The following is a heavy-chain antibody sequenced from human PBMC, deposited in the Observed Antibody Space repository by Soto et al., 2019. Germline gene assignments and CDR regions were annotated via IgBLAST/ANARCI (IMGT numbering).Heavy chain of an antibody. CDR3: ARDFPPSDSDSSGSHPVGFAP. V-gene: IGHV4-30-4*01. CDR2: IYYSGST. Sequence: QVQLQESGPGLVKPSQTLSLTCTVSGGSISIGDYYWSWIRQPPGKGLEWIGYIYYSGSTYYNPSLQSRVNLSINTSQNKFSQKLNSVTAAETAVYYCARDFPPSDSDSSGSHPVGFAPWGRGTLVTVSS. D-gene: IGHD3-22*01. J-gene: IGHJ5*02. CDR1: GGSISIGDYY.